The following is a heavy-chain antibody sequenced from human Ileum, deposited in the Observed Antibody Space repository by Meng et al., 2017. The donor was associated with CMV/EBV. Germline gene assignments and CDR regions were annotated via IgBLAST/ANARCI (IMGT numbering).Heavy chain of an antibody. J-gene: IGHJ6*02. D-gene: IGHD1-26*01. CDR1: GFTFSASA. CDR3: TRPLAGGSDSDYGMDV. V-gene: IGHV3-73*01. CDR2: IRCEGNKYAT. Sequence: GESLKISCAASGFTFSASALHWVRQASGKGLEWVCRIRCEGNKYATGYAASVTGRFPISRDDSKTTAYLRMSSLKTEETAVYYCTRPLAGGSDSDYGMDVWGQGTMVTVSS.